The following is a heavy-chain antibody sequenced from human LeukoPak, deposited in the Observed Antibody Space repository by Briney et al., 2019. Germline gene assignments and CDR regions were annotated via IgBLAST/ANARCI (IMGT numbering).Heavy chain of an antibody. CDR3: AKEMSPLAWLVLPFSFDP. V-gene: IGHV3-48*01. CDR1: GFTFSTYS. CDR2: ISNSGNTI. Sequence: PGGSLRLSCAASGFTFSTYSMNWVRQAPGKGLEWISYISNSGNTIYYADSVKGRFTISRDNARNSLYLQMNSLRVEDTAFYYCAKEMSPLAWLVLPFSFDPWGQGTLVIVSS. D-gene: IGHD6-19*01. J-gene: IGHJ5*02.